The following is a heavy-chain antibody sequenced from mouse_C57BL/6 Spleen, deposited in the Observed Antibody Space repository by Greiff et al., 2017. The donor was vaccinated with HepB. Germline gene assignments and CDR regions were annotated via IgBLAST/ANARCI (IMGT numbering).Heavy chain of an antibody. D-gene: IGHD1-1*01. CDR2: IDPSDSYT. J-gene: IGHJ4*01. CDR1: GYTFTSYW. V-gene: IGHV1-50*01. CDR3: ARFTTVVATGAMDY. Sequence: VQLQQPGAELVKPGASVKLSCKASGYTFTSYWMQWVKQRPGQGLEWIGEIDPSDSYTNYNQKFKGKATLTVDPSSSTAYMQLSSLTSEDSAVYYCARFTTVVATGAMDYWGQGTSVTVSS.